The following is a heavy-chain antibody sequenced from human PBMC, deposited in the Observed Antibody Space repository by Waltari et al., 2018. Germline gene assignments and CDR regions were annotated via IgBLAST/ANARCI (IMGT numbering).Heavy chain of an antibody. Sequence: EVQLVESGGGLVQPGGSLNPSCAASGFIFSGSPIHWVRQASGKGLEWVGRIGNQGNTYATVYTESVKGRFTISRDDSKNTAYLQMNSLKIEDTAFYYCTRSPGFGPWGQGTLVTVSS. J-gene: IGHJ5*02. CDR1: GFIFSGSP. CDR3: TRSPGFGP. CDR2: IGNQGNTYAT. V-gene: IGHV3-73*02.